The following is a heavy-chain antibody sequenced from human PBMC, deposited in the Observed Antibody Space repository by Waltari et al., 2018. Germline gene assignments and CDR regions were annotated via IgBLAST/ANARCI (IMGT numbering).Heavy chain of an antibody. CDR1: GGSITSDY. CDR3: ARGHSTGWYLSH. V-gene: IGHV4-59*01. J-gene: IGHJ1*01. CDR2: IYHSGTT. Sequence: QVQLMESGPGLVRPSETLSLTCNVSGGSITSDYWSWVRQPPGKGLEWVGYIYHSGTTNYNPPPRSRVSRSVDTSKTQFSLKLNYVTAAEPAVYYCARGHSTGWYLSHWGRGALVTVSS. D-gene: IGHD6-19*01.